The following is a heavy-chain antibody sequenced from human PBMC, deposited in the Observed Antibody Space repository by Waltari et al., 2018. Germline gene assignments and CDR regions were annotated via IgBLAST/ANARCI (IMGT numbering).Heavy chain of an antibody. CDR3: AKPSVEWELEALNAFDI. CDR1: GFSFSSHG. Sequence: QVQLVESGGGVVQPGGSLRLSCATSGFSFSSHGMNWVRQAPGKGLQWVAFIRYDGRNKFYADSVEGRFTISRDSSKKMLYLQMSSLRAEDTAVYYCAKPSVEWELEALNAFDIWGQGTKVTVSS. J-gene: IGHJ3*02. V-gene: IGHV3-30*02. D-gene: IGHD1-26*01. CDR2: IRYDGRNK.